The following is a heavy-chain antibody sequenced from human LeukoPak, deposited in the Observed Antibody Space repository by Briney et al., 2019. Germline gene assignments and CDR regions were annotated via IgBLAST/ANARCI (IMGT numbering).Heavy chain of an antibody. CDR3: ATYRQVLLPFES. CDR1: GFTFSSYW. Sequence: QSGGSLRLSYVASGFTFSSYWMTWVRQPPGKGLEWVSSIFPSGGEIHYADSVRGRFTISRDNSKSTLSLQMNSLRAEDTAIYYCATYRQVLLPFESWGQGTLVTVSS. CDR2: IFPSGGEI. J-gene: IGHJ4*02. D-gene: IGHD2-8*02. V-gene: IGHV3-23*01.